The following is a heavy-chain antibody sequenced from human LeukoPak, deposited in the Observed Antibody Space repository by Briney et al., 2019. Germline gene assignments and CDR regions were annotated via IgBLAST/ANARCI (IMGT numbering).Heavy chain of an antibody. CDR1: GFTVSSNY. V-gene: IGHV3-53*01. CDR3: ASWPGGWYGEDS. CDR2: IYGGGNT. Sequence: SGGSLRLSCAASGFTVSSNYMSWVRQAPGKGLEWVSVIYGGGNTYYADSVKGRFTISRDTFKNTVNLQMNSLRAEDTAVYYCASWPGGWYGEDSWGQGTLVTVSS. D-gene: IGHD6-19*01. J-gene: IGHJ4*02.